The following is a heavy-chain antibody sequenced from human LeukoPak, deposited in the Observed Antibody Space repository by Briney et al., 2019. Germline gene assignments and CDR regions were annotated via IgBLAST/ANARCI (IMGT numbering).Heavy chain of an antibody. J-gene: IGHJ3*02. CDR1: GFMFSRYW. CDR3: ARLYSSSSGKAFDI. Sequence: PGGSLRLSCVASGFMFSRYWMSWVRQAPGKGLEWVANIKEDGSEKYYVDSVKGRFTISRDNAKNSLYLQMNSLRAEDTAVYYCARLYSSSSGKAFDIWGQGTMVTVSS. D-gene: IGHD6-6*01. CDR2: IKEDGSEK. V-gene: IGHV3-7*02.